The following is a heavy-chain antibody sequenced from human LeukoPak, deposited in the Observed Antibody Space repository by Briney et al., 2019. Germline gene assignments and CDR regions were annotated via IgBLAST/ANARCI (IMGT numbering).Heavy chain of an antibody. Sequence: PGGSLRLSCAASGLTFSSYSMNWVRQAPGKGLEWVSSISSSSSYIYYADSVKGRFTISRDNAKNSLYLQMNSLRAEDTAVYYCARGGGKTTVTRTDYWGQGTLVTVSS. V-gene: IGHV3-21*01. CDR1: GLTFSSYS. J-gene: IGHJ4*02. CDR3: ARGGGKTTVTRTDY. CDR2: ISSSSSYI. D-gene: IGHD4-17*01.